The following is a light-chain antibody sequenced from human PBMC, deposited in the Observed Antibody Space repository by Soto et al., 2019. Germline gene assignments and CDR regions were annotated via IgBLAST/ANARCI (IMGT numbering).Light chain of an antibody. J-gene: IGKJ2*01. CDR1: QSVSSY. Sequence: EIVLTQSPATLCLSPGGRATVSCRASQSVSSYLAWYQQKPGQAPRLLIYDASNRATGIPARFSGSGSGTDFSLTISRLEPEDFAVYYCHQYDNAPQTYGQGTKVDIK. CDR2: DAS. V-gene: IGKV3-11*01. CDR3: HQYDNAPQT.